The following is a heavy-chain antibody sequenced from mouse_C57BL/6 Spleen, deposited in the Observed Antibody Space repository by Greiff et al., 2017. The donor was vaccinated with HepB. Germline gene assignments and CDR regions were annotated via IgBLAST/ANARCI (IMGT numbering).Heavy chain of an antibody. D-gene: IGHD1-1*01. CDR3: ARGIYYYGSSSWFAY. CDR2: IDPSDSET. V-gene: IGHV1-52*01. CDR1: GYTFTSYW. Sequence: VQLQQSGAELVRPGSSVKLSCKASGYTFTSYWMHWVKQRPIQGLEWIGNIDPSDSETHYNQKFKDKATLTVDKSSSTAYMQLSSLTSEDSAVYYCARGIYYYGSSSWFAYWGQGTLVTVSA. J-gene: IGHJ3*01.